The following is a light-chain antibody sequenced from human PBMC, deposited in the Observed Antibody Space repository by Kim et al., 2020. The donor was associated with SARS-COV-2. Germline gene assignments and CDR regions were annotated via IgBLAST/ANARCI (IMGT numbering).Light chain of an antibody. CDR3: QQRSNWPLT. CDR2: DAS. CDR1: QSVSYF. Sequence: LSPGERATLSCRASQSVSYFSGWYQHKPGQAPRLLIYDASNRATGIPARFSGSGSGTDVTLTISSLEPEDFAVYYCQQRSNWPLTFGGGTKVDIK. V-gene: IGKV3-11*01. J-gene: IGKJ4*01.